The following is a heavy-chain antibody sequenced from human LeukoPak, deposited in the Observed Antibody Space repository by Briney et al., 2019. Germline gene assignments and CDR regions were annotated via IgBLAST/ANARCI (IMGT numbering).Heavy chain of an antibody. CDR1: GFTFSNYP. D-gene: IGHD3-22*01. J-gene: IGHJ4*02. V-gene: IGHV3-30*17. CDR2: ILYDGSNT. CDR3: AREGDTSGYYDY. Sequence: GGSLRLSCAASGFTFSNYPMYWVRQAPGKGLEWVAVILYDGSNTYYADSVKGRFTISRDNSKNTLYLQMNSLRAEDTAVFYCAREGDTSGYYDYWGQGTLVTVSS.